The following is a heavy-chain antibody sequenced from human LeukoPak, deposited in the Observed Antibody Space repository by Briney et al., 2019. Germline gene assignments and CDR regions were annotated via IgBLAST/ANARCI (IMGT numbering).Heavy chain of an antibody. V-gene: IGHV1-69*13. J-gene: IGHJ6*03. Sequence: SVKVSCKASGGTFSSYAISWVRQAPGQGLEWMGGIIPIFGTANYAQKFQGRVTITADESTSTAYMELSSLRSEDTAVYYCASPGSNSSVTRFYYYYMDVWGKGTTVTVSS. D-gene: IGHD4-11*01. CDR3: ASPGSNSSVTRFYYYYMDV. CDR1: GGTFSSYA. CDR2: IIPIFGTA.